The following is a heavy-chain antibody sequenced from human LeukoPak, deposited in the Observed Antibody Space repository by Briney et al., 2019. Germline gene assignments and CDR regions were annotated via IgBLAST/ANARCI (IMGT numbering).Heavy chain of an antibody. CDR3: AKGSSGWFGDYFDY. D-gene: IGHD6-19*01. CDR1: GFTVSSNY. Sequence: GGSLRLSCAASGFTVSSNYMSWVRQAPGKGLEWVSVIYSGGSTYYADSVKGRFTISRDNSKNALYLQMNSLRAEDTAVYYCAKGSSGWFGDYFDYWGQGTLVTVSS. CDR2: IYSGGST. J-gene: IGHJ4*02. V-gene: IGHV3-66*01.